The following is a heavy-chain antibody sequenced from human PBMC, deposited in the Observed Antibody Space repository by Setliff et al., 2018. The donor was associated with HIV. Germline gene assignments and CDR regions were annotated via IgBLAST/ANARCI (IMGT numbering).Heavy chain of an antibody. Sequence: GGSLRLSCAASGLTGLTFSNYAMNWVRQAPGKGLEWVSAIDPTGTYTYYADAVKGRFTISRDNAKNSLYLQMNSLRAEDTALYYCAKGLYYVNAFDIWGQGTMVTVSS. D-gene: IGHD3-10*02. V-gene: IGHV3-23*05. CDR3: AKGLYYVNAFDI. CDR2: IDPTGTYT. CDR1: GLTGLTFSNYA. J-gene: IGHJ3*02.